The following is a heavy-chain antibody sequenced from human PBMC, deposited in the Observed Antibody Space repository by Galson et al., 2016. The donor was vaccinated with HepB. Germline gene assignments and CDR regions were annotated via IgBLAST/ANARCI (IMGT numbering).Heavy chain of an antibody. Sequence: SVKVSCKASGYTFTTYAMHWVRQAPGQRFEWMGWINAGNGNTKYSQKFQGRVTITRDTSASTVYMDLRSLRSEDTAVYYCAIAGHCSSASCSDSFDIWGRGTMVTVSS. CDR1: GYTFTTYA. V-gene: IGHV1-3*01. D-gene: IGHD2-2*01. J-gene: IGHJ3*02. CDR2: INAGNGNT. CDR3: AIAGHCSSASCSDSFDI.